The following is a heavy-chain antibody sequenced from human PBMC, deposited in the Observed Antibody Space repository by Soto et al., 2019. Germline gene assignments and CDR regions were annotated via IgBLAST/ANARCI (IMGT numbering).Heavy chain of an antibody. Sequence: QVQLLESGGGVVQPGRSLRVSCAASGFTFSSYGIHWVRQAPGKGLEWVALISDDGTNKYYADSVKGRFTISRDNFKNTVYLQMNSLRAEDTAVYYGTKEFAEGCIRIWTGYFDSWGQGTLVTVSS. J-gene: IGHJ4*02. CDR1: GFTFSSYG. V-gene: IGHV3-30*18. CDR2: ISDDGTNK. D-gene: IGHD2-8*01. CDR3: TKEFAEGCIRIWTGYFDS.